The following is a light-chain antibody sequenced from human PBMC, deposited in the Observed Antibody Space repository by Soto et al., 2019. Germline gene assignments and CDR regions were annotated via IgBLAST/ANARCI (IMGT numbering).Light chain of an antibody. CDR2: DVT. J-gene: IGLJ1*01. V-gene: IGLV2-14*03. Sequence: QSALTQPASVSGSPGQSITISCAGTSSDVGAYNYVSWYQQHPGNAPKLVIYDVTNRPSGVSNRFSGSKSGNTASLTISGLQAEDDADYYCSSYTASSTYVFGTATKLTVL. CDR3: SSYTASSTYV. CDR1: SSDVGAYNY.